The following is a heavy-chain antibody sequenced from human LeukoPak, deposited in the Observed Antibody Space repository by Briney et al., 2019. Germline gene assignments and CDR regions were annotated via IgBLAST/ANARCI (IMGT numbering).Heavy chain of an antibody. CDR1: GFTFSSYA. D-gene: IGHD3-16*01. V-gene: IGHV3-21*01. CDR3: ARDLGGGAFDI. Sequence: PGGSLRLSCAASGFTFSSYAMNWVRQAPGKGLEWVSSISSSSSYIYYADSVKGRFTISRDNAKNSLYLQMNSLRAEDTAVYYCARDLGGGAFDIWGQGTMVTVSS. J-gene: IGHJ3*02. CDR2: ISSSSSYI.